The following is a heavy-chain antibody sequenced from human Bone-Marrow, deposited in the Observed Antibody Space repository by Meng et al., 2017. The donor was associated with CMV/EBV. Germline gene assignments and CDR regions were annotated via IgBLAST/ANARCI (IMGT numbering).Heavy chain of an antibody. V-gene: IGHV3-23*01. D-gene: IGHD1-26*01. CDR3: AKDYIVGATWSAFDI. CDR1: GFTFSSYA. Sequence: GESLKISCAASGFTFSSYAMSWVRQAPGKGLEWVSAISGSGGSTYYADSVKGRFTISRDNSKNSLYLQMNSLRAEDTALYYCAKDYIVGATWSAFDIWGQGTMVTVSS. CDR2: ISGSGGST. J-gene: IGHJ3*02.